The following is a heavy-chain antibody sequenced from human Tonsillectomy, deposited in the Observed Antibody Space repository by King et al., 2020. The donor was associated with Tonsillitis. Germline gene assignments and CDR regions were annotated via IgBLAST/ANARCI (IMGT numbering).Heavy chain of an antibody. Sequence: VQLVESGAEVKKPGASVKVSCKASGYTFTGYYMHWVRQAPGQGLEWMGWIKPNSGGTNYAQKFQGRFTMTRDTYISTAYMELSRLRSDDTAVYYCARALRIHSESDYWGQGTLVTVSS. D-gene: IGHD3-10*01. J-gene: IGHJ4*02. CDR1: GYTFTGYY. CDR3: ARALRIHSESDY. CDR2: IKPNSGGT. V-gene: IGHV1-2*02.